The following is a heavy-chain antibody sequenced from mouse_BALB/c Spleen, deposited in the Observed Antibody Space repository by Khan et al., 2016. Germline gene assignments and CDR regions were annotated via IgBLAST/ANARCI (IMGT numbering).Heavy chain of an antibody. CDR1: GYSLTDYS. V-gene: IGHV9-2-1*01. CDR2: INTETGAP. J-gene: IGHJ3*01. CDR3: TSGFTGTWFAN. Sequence: QIQLVQSGPELKKPGETVTITCKASGYSLTDYSMHWVKQAPGKGLKWMGWINTETGAPTYADDIKGRFSFSRESSASTAYLQINNLKSESTATYYCTSGFTGTWFANWGQKTRVTVSA. D-gene: IGHD4-1*01.